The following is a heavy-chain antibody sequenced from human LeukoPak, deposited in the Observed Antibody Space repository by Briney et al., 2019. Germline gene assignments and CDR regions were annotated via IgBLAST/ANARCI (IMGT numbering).Heavy chain of an antibody. V-gene: IGHV4-4*07. Sequence: PSETLSLTCTVSGGSISSYYWSWIRQPPGKGLEWIGRIYTSGSTNYNPSLKSRVTMSVDTSKNQFSLKLSSVTAADTAVYYCAREYRYSSSWDYYYYYMDVWGKGTTVTVSS. CDR2: IYTSGST. D-gene: IGHD6-13*01. J-gene: IGHJ6*03. CDR3: AREYRYSSSWDYYYYYMDV. CDR1: GGSISSYY.